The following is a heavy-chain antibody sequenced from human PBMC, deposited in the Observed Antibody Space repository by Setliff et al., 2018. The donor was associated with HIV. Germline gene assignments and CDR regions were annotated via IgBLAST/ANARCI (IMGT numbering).Heavy chain of an antibody. V-gene: IGHV5-51*01. D-gene: IGHD6-25*01. Sequence: GESLKISCKGSGYSFTNYWIGWVRQMPGKGLEWMGIIYPGDSDTRYSPSFQGHVTISADKSISTAYLDWASLKASDTTMYYCVRYIGAAAGYIDHWGQGTLVTVSS. CDR1: GYSFTNYW. J-gene: IGHJ4*02. CDR2: IYPGDSDT. CDR3: VRYIGAAAGYIDH.